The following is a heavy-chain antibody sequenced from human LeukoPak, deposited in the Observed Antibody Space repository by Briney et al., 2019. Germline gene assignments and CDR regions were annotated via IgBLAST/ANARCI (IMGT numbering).Heavy chain of an antibody. CDR1: GGSISSGVYS. CDR2: IYHSGST. V-gene: IGHV4-30-2*01. D-gene: IGHD2-2*01. Sequence: PSETLSLTCAVSGGSISSGVYSWSWIRQPPGKGLEWIGYIYHSGSTYYNPSLKSRVTISVDRSKNQFSLKLSSVTAADTAVYYCARDPTYCSSTSCYRLGAFDIWGQGTMVTVSS. J-gene: IGHJ3*02. CDR3: ARDPTYCSSTSCYRLGAFDI.